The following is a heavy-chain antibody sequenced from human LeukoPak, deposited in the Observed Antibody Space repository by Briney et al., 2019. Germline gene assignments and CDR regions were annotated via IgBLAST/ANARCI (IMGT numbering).Heavy chain of an antibody. J-gene: IGHJ4*02. Sequence: KPSETLSLTCTVSGGSISSYYWSWIRQPPGKGLEWIGYIYYSGSTNYNPSLKSRVTISVDTSKNQFSLKLSPVTAADTAVYYCARGYYYDSSGYPLDYWGQGTLVTVSS. CDR2: IYYSGST. CDR3: ARGYYYDSSGYPLDY. CDR1: GGSISSYY. V-gene: IGHV4-59*08. D-gene: IGHD3-22*01.